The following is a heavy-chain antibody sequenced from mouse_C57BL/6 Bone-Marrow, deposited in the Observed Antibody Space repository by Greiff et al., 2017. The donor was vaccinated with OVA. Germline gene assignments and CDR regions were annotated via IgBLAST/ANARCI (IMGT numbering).Heavy chain of an antibody. CDR2: ISDGGSYT. D-gene: IGHD1-1*01. V-gene: IGHV5-4*01. Sequence: DVMLVESGGGLVKPGGSLKLSCAASGFTFSSYAMSWVRQTPEKRLEWVATISDGGSYTYYPDNVKGRFTISRDNAKNNLYLQMSHLKSEDTAMYYCARDYYGSSPDYYAMDYWGQGTSVTVSS. J-gene: IGHJ4*01. CDR1: GFTFSSYA. CDR3: ARDYYGSSPDYYAMDY.